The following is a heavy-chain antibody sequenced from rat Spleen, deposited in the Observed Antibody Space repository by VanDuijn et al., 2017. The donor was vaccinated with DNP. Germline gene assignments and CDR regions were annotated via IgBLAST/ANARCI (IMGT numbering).Heavy chain of an antibody. D-gene: IGHD1-12*03. CDR3: TTMNYYDCYSPIDA. V-gene: IGHV5-29*01. Sequence: EVQLVESGGGLVQPGRSLKLSGAASGFTFSNYGMAWVRQAPTKGLEWVATVKYDGSSTYYRDSVTGRFSLSRDNGKSTLYLQMYSLRSEDTATYYCTTMNYYDCYSPIDAWGPGASVTVSS. J-gene: IGHJ4*01. CDR1: GFTFSNYG. CDR2: VKYDGSST.